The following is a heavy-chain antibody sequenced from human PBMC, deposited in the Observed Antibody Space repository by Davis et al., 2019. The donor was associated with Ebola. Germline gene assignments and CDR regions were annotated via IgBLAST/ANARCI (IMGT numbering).Heavy chain of an antibody. D-gene: IGHD3-9*01. CDR1: GGSISSGGYY. J-gene: IGHJ4*02. CDR3: ASNHQPLPLLRYFDWLSAGPFDY. CDR2: IYYSGST. Sequence: PSETLSLTCTVSGGSISSGGYYWSWIRQHPGKGLEWIGYIYYSGSTYYNPSLKSRVTISVDTSKNQFSLKLSSVTAADTAVYYCASNHQPLPLLRYFDWLSAGPFDYWGQGTLVTVSS. V-gene: IGHV4-31*03.